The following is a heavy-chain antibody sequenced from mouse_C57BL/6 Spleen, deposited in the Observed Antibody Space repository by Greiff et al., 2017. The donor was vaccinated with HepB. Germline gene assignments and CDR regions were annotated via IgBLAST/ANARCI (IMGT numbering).Heavy chain of an antibody. CDR1: GYTFTSYG. J-gene: IGHJ3*01. Sequence: EVKVEESGAELVRPGSSVKMSCKTSGYTFTSYGINWVKQRPGQGLEWIGYIYIGNGYTEYNEKFKGKATLTADTSSSTAYMPLSSLTSEDSAIYFCARGGYYGSSSAWFAYWGQGTLVTVSA. CDR2: IYIGNGYT. D-gene: IGHD1-1*01. CDR3: ARGGYYGSSSAWFAY. V-gene: IGHV1-58*01.